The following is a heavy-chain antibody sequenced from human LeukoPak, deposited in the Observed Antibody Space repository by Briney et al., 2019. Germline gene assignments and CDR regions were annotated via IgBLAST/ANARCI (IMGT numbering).Heavy chain of an antibody. V-gene: IGHV1-24*01. CDR2: FDPEDGET. D-gene: IGHD3-10*01. J-gene: IGHJ3*02. CDR3: ATAPNYGSGKEDAFDI. CDR1: GYALTELS. Sequence: ASVKVSCKVSGYALTELSMHWVRQAPGKGLEWMGGFDPEDGETIYAQKFQGRVTMTEDTSTDTAYMELSSLRSEDTAVYYCATAPNYGSGKEDAFDIWGQGTMVTVSS.